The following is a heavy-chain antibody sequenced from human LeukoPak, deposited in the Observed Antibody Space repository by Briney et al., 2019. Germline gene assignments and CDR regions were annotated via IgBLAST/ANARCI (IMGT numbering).Heavy chain of an antibody. CDR1: GFTFSSYS. D-gene: IGHD3-22*01. CDR3: ASFGYYDSSGYYWEGGDY. V-gene: IGHV3-21*01. Sequence: KAGGSLRLSCAASGFTFSSYSMNWVRQAPGKELEWVSSISSSSSYIYYADSVKGRFTISRDNAKNSLYLQMNSLRAEDTAVYYCASFGYYDSSGYYWEGGDYWGQGTLVTVSS. J-gene: IGHJ4*02. CDR2: ISSSSSYI.